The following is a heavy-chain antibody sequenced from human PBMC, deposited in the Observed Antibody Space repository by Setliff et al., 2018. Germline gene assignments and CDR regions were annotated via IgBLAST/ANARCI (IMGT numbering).Heavy chain of an antibody. Sequence: SETLSLTCIVSGGSISSATSYWNWIRQPAGKELEWIGRIYSDGSADYNPSLRSRVTISVDTSKNQFSLNLSSVSAADTAVYYCARGPDLTAVGATYFYGMDVWGQGATVTVSS. CDR2: IYSDGSA. J-gene: IGHJ6*02. CDR3: ARGPDLTAVGATYFYGMDV. CDR1: GGSISSATSY. D-gene: IGHD6-19*01. V-gene: IGHV4-61*02.